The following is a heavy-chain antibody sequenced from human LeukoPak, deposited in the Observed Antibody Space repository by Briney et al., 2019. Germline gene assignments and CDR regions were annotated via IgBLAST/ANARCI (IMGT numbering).Heavy chain of an antibody. CDR2: ISSSGVIT. CDR3: ARDSSGWKFDY. V-gene: IGHV3-11*01. J-gene: IGHJ4*02. CDR1: GFTFSDYY. D-gene: IGHD6-19*01. Sequence: PGGSLRLSCAASGFTFSDYYMSWIRQAPGKGLEWVSYISSSGVITYYAGSLKGRFTISRDNAKNSLYLQMNSLRAEDTAVYYCARDSSGWKFDYWGQGTLVTVSS.